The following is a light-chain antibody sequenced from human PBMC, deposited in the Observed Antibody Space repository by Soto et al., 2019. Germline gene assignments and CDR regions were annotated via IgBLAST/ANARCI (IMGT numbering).Light chain of an antibody. CDR2: ENN. V-gene: IGLV1-51*02. CDR3: GTWDSSLSAHYV. Sequence: QSVLTQPPSVSAAPGQKVTISCSGSSSNIGNNYVSWYQQLPGTAPKLLIYENNKRPSGIPDRFSGSKSGTSATLGITGLQTGDEADYYCGTWDSSLSAHYVFGTGTKLPS. J-gene: IGLJ1*01. CDR1: SSNIGNNY.